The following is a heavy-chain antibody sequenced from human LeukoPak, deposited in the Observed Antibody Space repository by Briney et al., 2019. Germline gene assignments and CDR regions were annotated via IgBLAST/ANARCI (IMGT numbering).Heavy chain of an antibody. Sequence: GASVKVSCKASGGTFSSYAISWVRQAPGQGLEWTGGIIPIFGTANYAQKFQGRVTITADESTSTAYMELSSLRSEDTAVYYCARINDMWFGELSSEGYDYWGQGTLVTVSS. CDR3: ARINDMWFGELSSEGYDY. CDR1: GGTFSSYA. J-gene: IGHJ4*02. CDR2: IIPIFGTA. V-gene: IGHV1-69*13. D-gene: IGHD3-10*01.